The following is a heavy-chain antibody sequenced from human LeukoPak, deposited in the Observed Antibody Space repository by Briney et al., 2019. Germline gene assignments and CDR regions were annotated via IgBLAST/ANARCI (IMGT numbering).Heavy chain of an antibody. V-gene: IGHV1-46*01. CDR1: GYTFTTYY. Sequence: ASVKVSCKASGYTFTTYYLNWVRQAPGQGPEWMGVISPSGGTTSSAQKFQGRVTMTRDTSTSTVYMELSSLRSEDTAVYYCARGVAPMQMAVMGGLDNWGQGTLVTVSS. CDR2: ISPSGGTT. D-gene: IGHD2-2*01. J-gene: IGHJ4*02. CDR3: ARGVAPMQMAVMGGLDN.